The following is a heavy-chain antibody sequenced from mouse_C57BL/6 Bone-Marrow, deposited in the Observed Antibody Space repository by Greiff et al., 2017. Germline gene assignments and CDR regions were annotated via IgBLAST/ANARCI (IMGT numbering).Heavy chain of an antibody. CDR3: ARSDYYGSSYNFDY. Sequence: KQSCKASGYTFTSYWMHWVKQRPGQGLEWIGEIDPSDSYTNYNQKFKGKSTLTVDKSSSTAYMQLSSLTSEDSAVYYCARSDYYGSSYNFDYWGQGTTLTVSS. J-gene: IGHJ2*01. D-gene: IGHD1-1*01. CDR1: GYTFTSYW. CDR2: IDPSDSYT. V-gene: IGHV1-69*01.